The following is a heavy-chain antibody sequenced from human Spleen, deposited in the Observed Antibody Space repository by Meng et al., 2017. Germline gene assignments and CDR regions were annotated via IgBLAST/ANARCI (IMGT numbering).Heavy chain of an antibody. CDR2: MNPNNGNT. D-gene: IGHD3-3*01. J-gene: IGHJ6*02. CDR3: ATLDFWSGYTDMDV. CDR1: GYTFTTYD. Sequence: ASVKVSCKASGYTFTTYDINWVRQATGQGLEWMGWMNPNNGNTAYAQKFQGRVTMTRNTSISTAYMELSSLRSEDTAVYYCATLDFWSGYTDMDVWGQGNTVTVAS. V-gene: IGHV1-8*01.